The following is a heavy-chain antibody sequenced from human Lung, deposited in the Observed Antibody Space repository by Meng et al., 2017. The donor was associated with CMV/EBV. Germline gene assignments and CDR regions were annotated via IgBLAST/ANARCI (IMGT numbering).Heavy chain of an antibody. D-gene: IGHD3-3*01. V-gene: IGHV3-30*04. CDR2: ISYDGSNK. J-gene: IGHJ6*02. CDR3: ARDLVPLGVVIAYAMEV. Sequence: GESLKISCAASGFTFSSYAMHWVRQAPGKGLEWVAVISYDGSNKYYADSVKGRFTISRDNSKNTLYLQMNSLRAEDTAVYYCARDLVPLGVVIAYAMEVWGQGTTVTVSS. CDR1: GFTFSSYA.